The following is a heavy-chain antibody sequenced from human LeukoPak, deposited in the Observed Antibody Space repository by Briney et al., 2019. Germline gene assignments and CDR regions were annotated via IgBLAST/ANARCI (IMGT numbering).Heavy chain of an antibody. CDR2: IKQDGSDK. V-gene: IGHV3-7*01. D-gene: IGHD6-13*01. CDR1: GFTVSSYW. CDR3: AIMTVYSSSWLAYYMDV. J-gene: IGHJ6*03. Sequence: GGSLRLSCAASGFTVSSYWMSWVRQVPGKGLEWVANIKQDGSDKYYVDSVKGRFTISRDNAKNSLYLQMSSLRAEDTAVYYCAIMTVYSSSWLAYYMDVWGKGTTATVSS.